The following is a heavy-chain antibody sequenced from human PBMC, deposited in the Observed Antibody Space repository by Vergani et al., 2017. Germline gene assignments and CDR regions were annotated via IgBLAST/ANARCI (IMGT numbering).Heavy chain of an antibody. J-gene: IGHJ3*01. CDR1: SHTFQTYG. Sequence: QVQLVRSGAELKKPGASVSVSCKGSSHTFQTYGISWVRQAPGQGLEWMAWIRPYTGHTIYAQKFQDRVTMTADTSTNTAYMELRSLRSDDTAVYFCARVAPSNSEVTPTAFDVWGQGTMVTVSS. D-gene: IGHD1-1*01. CDR2: IRPYTGHT. CDR3: ARVAPSNSEVTPTAFDV. V-gene: IGHV1-18*01.